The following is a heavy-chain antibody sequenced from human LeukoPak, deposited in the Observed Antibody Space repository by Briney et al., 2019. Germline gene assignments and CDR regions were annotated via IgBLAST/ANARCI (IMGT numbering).Heavy chain of an antibody. Sequence: GASVKVSCKASGYTFSDYDINWVRQATEQGLEWMGWINPNSGNAGYAQKFQGRVTMTRNTSISTAYMELSSLRSEDTAVYYCARALAWGGSSYSYYYMDVWDKGTTVTVSS. CDR2: INPNSGNA. CDR1: GYTFSDYD. V-gene: IGHV1-8*01. CDR3: ARALAWGGSSYSYYYMDV. J-gene: IGHJ6*03. D-gene: IGHD1-26*01.